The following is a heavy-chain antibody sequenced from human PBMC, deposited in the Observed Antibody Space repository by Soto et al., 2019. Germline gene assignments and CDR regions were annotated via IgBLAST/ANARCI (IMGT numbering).Heavy chain of an antibody. J-gene: IGHJ6*02. CDR1: GFTVSNNA. D-gene: IGHD3-10*01. V-gene: IGHV3-30-3*01. CDR2: IAFDGINK. CDR3: ARGEDEALVRRGAHGYYGVDV. Sequence: SGGSLRLSCATSGFTVSNNAMHWVRQAPGKGLDWVAVIAFDGINKYYAESVKGRFTLARDNSKNTLYLQMNSLGPEDTAVYYCARGEDEALVRRGAHGYYGVDVWGQGTTVTVSS.